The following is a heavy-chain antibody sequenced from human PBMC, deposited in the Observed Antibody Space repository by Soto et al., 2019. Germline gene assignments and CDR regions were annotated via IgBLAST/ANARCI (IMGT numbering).Heavy chain of an antibody. CDR3: AREIMAADHFDY. V-gene: IGHV4-30-4*01. D-gene: IGHD6-13*01. CDR2: AHNSGNT. CDR1: GGSIRSGDYY. J-gene: IGHJ4*02. Sequence: SETLSLTCTVSGGSIRSGDYYWSWSRQTPERDQKWCGYAHNSGNTFYNPSLKSRATISLDTSRNQFSLNLSFVTAADSAVYYCAREIMAADHFDYWGQGALVTVS.